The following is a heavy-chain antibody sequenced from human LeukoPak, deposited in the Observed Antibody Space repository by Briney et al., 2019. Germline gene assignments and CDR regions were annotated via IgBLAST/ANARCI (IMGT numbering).Heavy chain of an antibody. CDR3: ARNRATNDY. Sequence: GGSLRLSSTASGFTFKNYRMTWVRQAPGKGLEWVASMKDDGNEIQYVDSVKGRFTISRDNAKNSLYLQMNNLRAEDTAVYYCARNRATNDYWGQGTLVTVSS. CDR1: GFTFKNYR. V-gene: IGHV3-7*01. D-gene: IGHD1-26*01. CDR2: MKDDGNEI. J-gene: IGHJ4*02.